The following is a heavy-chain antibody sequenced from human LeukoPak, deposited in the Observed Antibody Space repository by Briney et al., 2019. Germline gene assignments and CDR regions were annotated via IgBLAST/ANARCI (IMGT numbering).Heavy chain of an antibody. D-gene: IGHD3-22*01. Sequence: PGGSLRLSCAPSGFIFSNYSVNWVRPPRGGGLEWLSYIGRSGSTKYYADSVKGRFTISRDNAKKSLYLQMSSLRDEDTAVYYCARDFTDTSGYFWLDYWGQGILVTVSS. CDR3: ARDFTDTSGYFWLDY. V-gene: IGHV3-48*02. J-gene: IGHJ4*02. CDR2: IGRSGSTK. CDR1: GFIFSNYS.